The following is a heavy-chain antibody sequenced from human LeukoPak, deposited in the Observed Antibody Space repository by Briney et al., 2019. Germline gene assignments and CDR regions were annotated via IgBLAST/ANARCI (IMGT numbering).Heavy chain of an antibody. D-gene: IGHD3-10*01. J-gene: IGHJ4*02. CDR3: AKDQGFGVFLNYYFDA. Sequence: GMSLRLSCAASGFTFEDFAMHWVRQVQGRGLEWVAGITWNSGTLDYADSLQGRFTISRDNTRNSLYLHLNSLKPEDTGLYYCAKDQGFGVFLNYYFDAWGQGALVTVSS. CDR2: ITWNSGTL. CDR1: GFTFEDFA. V-gene: IGHV3-9*01.